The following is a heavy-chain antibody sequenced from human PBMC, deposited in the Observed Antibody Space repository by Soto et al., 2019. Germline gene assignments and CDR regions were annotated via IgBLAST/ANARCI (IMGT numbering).Heavy chain of an antibody. J-gene: IGHJ4*02. Sequence: ASLKVSCKAPRGIFSSSSFNWVRQAPGQGFAWMGGIIPIYGPAIYAKEFQDRATVTADESTSTIYLEMRSLRPEDTAVYYCAKEVHDSTGYPFESWGQGTLVTVSS. CDR3: AKEVHDSTGYPFES. D-gene: IGHD3-22*01. CDR2: IIPIYGPA. V-gene: IGHV1-69*13. CDR1: RGIFSSSS.